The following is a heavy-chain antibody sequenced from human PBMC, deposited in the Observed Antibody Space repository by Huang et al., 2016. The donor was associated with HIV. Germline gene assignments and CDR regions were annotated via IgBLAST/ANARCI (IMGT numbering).Heavy chain of an antibody. CDR1: GYAFSDYG. D-gene: IGHD3-16*01. CDR3: ARDPKYHSYPYFRQRRGIEI. Sequence: QIRLVQAGAEVKKPGASVRVSCKASGYAFSDYGVSWGREATGEGPWWVLMISDSNGETNYAKRFQDIVTLTTDTSTTTVYMVLRSLRSDDAAVYYCARDPKYHSYPYFRQRRGIEIWGQGTVVTVSS. J-gene: IGHJ3*02. CDR2: ISDSNGET. V-gene: IGHV1-18*04.